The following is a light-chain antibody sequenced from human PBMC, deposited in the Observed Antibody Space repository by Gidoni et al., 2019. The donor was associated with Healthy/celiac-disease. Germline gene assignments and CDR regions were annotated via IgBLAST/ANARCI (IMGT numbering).Light chain of an antibody. Sequence: YELTKPPSVSVSPGQTASITCSVDKLGDKYACWYQQKPGQSPVLVIYQDSKRPSGIPERFSGSNSGNTATLTISGTQAMDEADYYCQAWDSSTEVFGGGTKLTVL. V-gene: IGLV3-1*01. CDR3: QAWDSSTEV. J-gene: IGLJ2*01. CDR2: QDS. CDR1: KLGDKY.